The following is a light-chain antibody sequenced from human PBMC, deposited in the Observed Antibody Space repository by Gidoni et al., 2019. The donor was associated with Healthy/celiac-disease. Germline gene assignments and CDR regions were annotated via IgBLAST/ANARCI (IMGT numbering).Light chain of an antibody. J-gene: IGKJ2*04. CDR3: QQYNNWPPRS. Sequence: EIVMPPSPATLSVSPGESATLSCRASQSVSSSLAWYQQKPGQDPRILIYGASTRATGIPARFIGSGSGTEFTLTISSLQSEDFAVYYCQQYNNWPPRSFXQXTKLEIK. CDR1: QSVSSS. CDR2: GAS. V-gene: IGKV3-15*01.